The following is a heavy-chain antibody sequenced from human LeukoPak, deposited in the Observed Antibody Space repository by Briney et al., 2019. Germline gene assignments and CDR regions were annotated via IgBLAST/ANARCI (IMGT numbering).Heavy chain of an antibody. CDR3: ARDRYCTNRVCYYYYYMDV. J-gene: IGHJ6*03. D-gene: IGHD2-8*01. V-gene: IGHV1-18*01. CDR2: ISAYNGNT. CDR1: GYTFTSYG. Sequence: ASVEVSCKASGYTFTSYGISWVRQAPGQGLEWMGWISAYNGNTNYAQKLQGRVTMTTDTSTSTAYMELRSLRSDDTAVYYCARDRYCTNRVCYYYYYMDVWGKGTTVTVSS.